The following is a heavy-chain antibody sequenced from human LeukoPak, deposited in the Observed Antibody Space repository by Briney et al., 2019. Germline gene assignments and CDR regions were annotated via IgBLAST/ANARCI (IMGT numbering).Heavy chain of an antibody. CDR3: ARGSQRITVFGVVTDY. D-gene: IGHD3-3*01. Sequence: SETLSLTCTVSGGSISSYYWSWIRQPPGKGLEWTGYVYYTGSTNYNPSLKSRVTISVDTSKNHFSLELSSVTAADTAVYYCARGSQRITVFGVVTDYWGQGTLVTVSS. V-gene: IGHV4-59*01. CDR1: GGSISSYY. CDR2: VYYTGST. J-gene: IGHJ4*02.